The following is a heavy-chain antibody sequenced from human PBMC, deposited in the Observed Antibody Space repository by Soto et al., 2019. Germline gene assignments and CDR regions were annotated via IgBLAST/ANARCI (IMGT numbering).Heavy chain of an antibody. J-gene: IGHJ4*01. V-gene: IGHV2-5*02. CDR1: GFSLSTSGVG. Sequence: ESGPTLVNPTQTLTLTCTFSGFSLSTSGVGVGWIRQPPGKALEWLALIYWDDDKRYSPSLKSRLTITKDTSKNQVVLTMTSMDPVDTATYYCAPSSPVDFDILSGYYKSWNFDYWGKGTLVTVSA. CDR2: IYWDDDK. CDR3: APSSPVDFDILSGYYKSWNFDY. D-gene: IGHD3-9*01.